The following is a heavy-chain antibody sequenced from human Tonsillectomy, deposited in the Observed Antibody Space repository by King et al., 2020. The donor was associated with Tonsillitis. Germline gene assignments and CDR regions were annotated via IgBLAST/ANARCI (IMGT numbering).Heavy chain of an antibody. V-gene: IGHV4-39*01. CDR3: ARQPYYIDV. Sequence: LQLQESGPGLVKPSETLFLTCTGSGVFIGSKTSYMGGIRQPPWKGLEWIGTIFYSGGTYSNPSLKSRVTISVDTSKNQFSLELTSVTAADTAVDYCARQPYYIDVWGKGTTVTVSS. CDR2: IFYSGGT. J-gene: IGHJ6*03. CDR1: GVFIGSKTSY.